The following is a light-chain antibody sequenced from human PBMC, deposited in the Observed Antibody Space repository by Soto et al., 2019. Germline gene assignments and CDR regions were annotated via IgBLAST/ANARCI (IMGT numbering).Light chain of an antibody. CDR3: LQADTFPIT. CDR2: AAS. Sequence: DLQMTQSPSSVSASVGDRVTITCRASQDISGWLAWYQQKPGRAPKLLIYAASSLQSGVPTRFAGNGSGTSFTLTITSLQPEDFATYYCLQADTFPITFGQGTRLEIK. CDR1: QDISGW. J-gene: IGKJ5*01. V-gene: IGKV1-12*01.